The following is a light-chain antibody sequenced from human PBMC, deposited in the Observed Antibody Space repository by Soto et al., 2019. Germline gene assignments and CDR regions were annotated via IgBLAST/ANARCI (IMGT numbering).Light chain of an antibody. J-gene: IGLJ2*01. Sequence: QSVLTQPPSVSGSPGQRVTISGTGSSANIGADYDVHWYQHLPRTAPKLLIAGKNNRPSRVPDRFSGSSSGTSASLAITGLQAEDAADSCCQSYVSSLSDYVVFGGGTKLPVL. CDR3: QSYVSSLSDYVV. CDR2: GKN. V-gene: IGLV1-40*01. CDR1: SANIGADYD.